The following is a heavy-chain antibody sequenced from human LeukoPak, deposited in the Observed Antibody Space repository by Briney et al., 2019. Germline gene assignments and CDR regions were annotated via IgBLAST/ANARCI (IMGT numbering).Heavy chain of an antibody. J-gene: IGHJ5*02. CDR3: ARGAHYDFWSGYYTANWFDP. Sequence: ASVKVSCKASGYTFTSYGISGVRQAPGQGLEWMGWISAYNGNTNYAQKLQGRVTMPPDTSTSTAYMELRSLRSDDTAVYYCARGAHYDFWSGYYTANWFDPWGQGTLVTVSS. CDR1: GYTFTSYG. CDR2: ISAYNGNT. V-gene: IGHV1-18*01. D-gene: IGHD3-3*01.